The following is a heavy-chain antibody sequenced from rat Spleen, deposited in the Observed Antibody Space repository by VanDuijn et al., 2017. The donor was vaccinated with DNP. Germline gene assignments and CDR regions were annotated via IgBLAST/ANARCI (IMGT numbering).Heavy chain of an antibody. Sequence: EVKLVESGGGLVQPGRSLKLSCAASGFNFSDYWMGWVRQAPGKGLEWIGEINKDSRTIKYAPSLKDKFTVSRDNAQNTLYLQMSKLGSEDTAIYYCARMGNYGWFAYWGQGTLVTVSS. D-gene: IGHD1-1*01. V-gene: IGHV4-2*01. CDR1: GFNFSDYW. CDR2: INKDSRTI. CDR3: ARMGNYGWFAY. J-gene: IGHJ3*01.